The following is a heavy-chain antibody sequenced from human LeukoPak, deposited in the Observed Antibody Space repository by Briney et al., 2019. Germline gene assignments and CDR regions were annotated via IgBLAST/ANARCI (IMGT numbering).Heavy chain of an antibody. CDR3: ARTAAGTRLRFFDY. V-gene: IGHV4-34*01. D-gene: IGHD6-13*01. J-gene: IGHJ4*02. CDR1: GGSFSGYY. Sequence: SETLSLTCAVYGGSFSGYYWSWIRQPPGKGLERIGEINHSGSTNYNPSLKSRVTISVDTSKNQFSLKLSSVTAADTAVYYCARTAAGTRLRFFDYWGQGTLVTVSS. CDR2: INHSGST.